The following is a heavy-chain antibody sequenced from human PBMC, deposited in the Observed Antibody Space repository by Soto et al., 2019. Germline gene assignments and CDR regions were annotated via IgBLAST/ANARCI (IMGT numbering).Heavy chain of an antibody. CDR2: ISSSSSTI. Sequence: GGSLRLSCAASGFTFSDYYMSWIRQAPGKGLEWVSYISSSSSTIYYADSVKGRFTISRDNAKNSLYLQMNSLKVEDTAVYFCTTEIYPVPLVDTYDIWGQGTRVTVSS. CDR3: TTEIYPVPLVDTYDI. CDR1: GFTFSDYY. D-gene: IGHD6-6*01. J-gene: IGHJ3*02. V-gene: IGHV3-11*01.